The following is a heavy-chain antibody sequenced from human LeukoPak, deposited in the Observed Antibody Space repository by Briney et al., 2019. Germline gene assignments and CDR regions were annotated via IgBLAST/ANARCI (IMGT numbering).Heavy chain of an antibody. J-gene: IGHJ4*02. CDR1: GFTFSSYA. CDR3: ANPYCGGDCYFYFDS. V-gene: IGHV3-23*01. Sequence: PGGSLRLSCAASGFTFSSYAMSLVRQAPGKGLEWVSAISDSGGSTYYADSAKGRFTISRDNSKNTLDLQMNSLRAEDTAVYYSANPYCGGDCYFYFDSWGQGTLVTVSS. D-gene: IGHD2-21*02. CDR2: ISDSGGST.